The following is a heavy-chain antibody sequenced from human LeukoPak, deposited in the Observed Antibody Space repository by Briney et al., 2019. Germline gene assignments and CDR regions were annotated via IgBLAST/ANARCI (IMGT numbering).Heavy chain of an antibody. Sequence: GGSLRLSCAASGFTFSTYAMSWVRQAPGKGLEWVSTISGNGGSTYYAASVKGRFTISRDNSKNTLYLQMNSLRAEDTAVYYCAKPPPDSSSWLFDYWGQGTLVTVSS. D-gene: IGHD6-13*01. CDR1: GFTFSTYA. CDR2: ISGNGGST. V-gene: IGHV3-23*01. J-gene: IGHJ4*02. CDR3: AKPPPDSSSWLFDY.